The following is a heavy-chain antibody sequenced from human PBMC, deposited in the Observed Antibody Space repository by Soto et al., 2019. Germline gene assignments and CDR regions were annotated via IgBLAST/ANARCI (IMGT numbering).Heavy chain of an antibody. CDR2: ISAYNGNT. V-gene: IGHV1-18*04. J-gene: IGHJ6*02. CDR3: ARDWTLYSSGWFPEGDYYYGMDV. CDR1: GYTFTSYG. Sequence: QVQLVQSGAEVKKPGASVKVSCKASGYTFTSYGISWVRQAPGQGLEWMGWISAYNGNTNYAQKLQGRATMTTDTSTSTAYMELRSLRSDDTAVYYCARDWTLYSSGWFPEGDYYYGMDVWGQGTTVTVSS. D-gene: IGHD6-19*01.